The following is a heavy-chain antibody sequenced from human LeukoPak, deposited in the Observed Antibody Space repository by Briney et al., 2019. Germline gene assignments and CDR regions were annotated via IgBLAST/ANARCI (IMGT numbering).Heavy chain of an antibody. CDR3: ARGGTFVSDY. J-gene: IGHJ4*02. CDR2: INQDGSEK. D-gene: IGHD1-1*01. CDR1: GFTVSRSW. V-gene: IGHV3-7*01. Sequence: GGSQRLSCAASGFTVSRSWMSWVRQAPGKGLEWVANINQDGSEKYYVDSMKGRFTVSRDNARNSLYLQMDSLRAEDTAVYYCARGGTFVSDYWGQGTLVTVSS.